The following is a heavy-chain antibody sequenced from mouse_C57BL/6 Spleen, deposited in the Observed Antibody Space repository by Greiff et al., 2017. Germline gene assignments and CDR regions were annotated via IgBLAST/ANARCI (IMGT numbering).Heavy chain of an antibody. CDR2: ISNGGGST. CDR3: ARRGDGNYNYAMGY. CDR1: GFTFSDYY. Sequence: EVHLVESGGGLVQPGGSLKLSCAASGFTFSDYYMYWVRQTPEKRLEWVAYISNGGGSTYYPDTVKGRFTISRDNAKNTLYLQMSRLKSEDTAMYDCARRGDGNYNYAMGYWGQGTSVTVSS. V-gene: IGHV5-12*01. D-gene: IGHD2-1*01. J-gene: IGHJ4*01.